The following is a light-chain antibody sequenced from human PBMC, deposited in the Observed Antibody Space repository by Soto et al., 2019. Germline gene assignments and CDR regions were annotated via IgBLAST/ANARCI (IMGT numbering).Light chain of an antibody. CDR2: DTS. J-gene: IGLJ2*01. Sequence: QAVVTQEPSLTVSPGGTVTLTCGSSTGAVSNGHTPYWFQQKPGQAPRTLIYDTSNKHSWTPARFTGSLLGGNAALTLSGAQPEDEAEYYWLRSYDGANVVCGGVSKVTVL. V-gene: IGLV7-46*01. CDR1: TGAVSNGHT. CDR3: LRSYDGANVV.